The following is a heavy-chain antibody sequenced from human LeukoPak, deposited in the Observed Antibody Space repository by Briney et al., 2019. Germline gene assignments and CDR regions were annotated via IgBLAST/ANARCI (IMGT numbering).Heavy chain of an antibody. J-gene: IGHJ5*02. D-gene: IGHD2-15*01. CDR3: TRDISGGYFNWFDP. Sequence: PGRSLRLSCAASGFRFADYAMHWVRQAPGKGLEWVSGITWNGGDIGYAESVKGRFTISRENAKNSLHLQMNSLTSDDTALYYCTRDISGGYFNWFDPWGQGTLVFVSS. CDR2: ITWNGGDI. CDR1: GFRFADYA. V-gene: IGHV3-9*01.